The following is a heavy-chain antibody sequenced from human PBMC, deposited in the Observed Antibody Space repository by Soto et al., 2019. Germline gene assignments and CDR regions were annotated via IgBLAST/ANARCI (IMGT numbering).Heavy chain of an antibody. D-gene: IGHD1-26*01. Sequence: GESMKISCKGSGYSFAIYWIGWVRQMPGKGLEWMGIIYPADSDTRYSPSFQGQVTISADKSVSSAYLQWSSLKASDTAMYYCVRPGGSYSPAYFDLWGRGTLVTVSS. CDR3: VRPGGSYSPAYFDL. V-gene: IGHV5-51*01. J-gene: IGHJ2*01. CDR1: GYSFAIYW. CDR2: IYPADSDT.